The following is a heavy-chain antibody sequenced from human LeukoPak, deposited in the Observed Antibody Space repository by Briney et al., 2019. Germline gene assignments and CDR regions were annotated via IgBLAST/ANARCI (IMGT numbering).Heavy chain of an antibody. D-gene: IGHD2-2*01. CDR2: IIPIFGTA. Sequence: SVKVSCKASGGTFSSYAISWVRQAPGQGLEWMGGIIPIFGTANYAQKFQGRVTITADESTSTAYMELSSLRSEDTAVYYCVLVVCSSTSCVPYWGQGTLVTVSS. V-gene: IGHV1-69*13. CDR1: GGTFSSYA. CDR3: VLVVCSSTSCVPY. J-gene: IGHJ4*02.